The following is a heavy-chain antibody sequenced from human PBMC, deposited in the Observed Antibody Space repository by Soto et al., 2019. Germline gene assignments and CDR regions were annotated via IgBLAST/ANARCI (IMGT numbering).Heavy chain of an antibody. J-gene: IGHJ6*02. CDR2: ISGSGGST. CDR3: AKLGSGWYGIGGYYYGMDV. Sequence: PGGSLRLSCAASGFTFSSYAMSWVRQAPGKGLEWVSAISGSGGSTYYADSVKGRFTISRDNSKNTLYLQMNSLRAEDTAVYYCAKLGSGWYGIGGYYYGMDVWGQGTTVTVSS. V-gene: IGHV3-23*01. CDR1: GFTFSSYA. D-gene: IGHD6-19*01.